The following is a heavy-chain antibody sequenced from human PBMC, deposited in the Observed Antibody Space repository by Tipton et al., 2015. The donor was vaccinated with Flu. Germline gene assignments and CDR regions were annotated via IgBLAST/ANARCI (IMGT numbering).Heavy chain of an antibody. Sequence: GSLRLSCAASGFPFSTYGMHWVRQAPGKGLEWVAFIRFDGSNDYHADSVKGRFTISRDNSKNTLYLQMNSLRAEDTAVYYCASQIGAYWNYNYWGQGTLVTVSS. CDR3: ASQIGAYWNYNY. J-gene: IGHJ4*02. CDR2: IRFDGSND. D-gene: IGHD1-7*01. V-gene: IGHV3-30*02. CDR1: GFPFSTYG.